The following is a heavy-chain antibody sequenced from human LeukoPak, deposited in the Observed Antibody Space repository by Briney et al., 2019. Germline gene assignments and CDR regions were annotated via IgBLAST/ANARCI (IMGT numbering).Heavy chain of an antibody. D-gene: IGHD4-11*01. V-gene: IGHV3-23*05. CDR1: EFSVSTYG. Sequence: GGSLRLSCSASEFSVSTYGMNWVRQAPGRGLEWVSSINTIGNKIYYGDSVKGRFTISRDNSKNTLSLQMNDLRVEDTAIYYCAKGRYSSSWAPFDPWGQGTLVTVSS. CDR2: INTIGNKI. J-gene: IGHJ5*02. CDR3: AKGRYSSSWAPFDP.